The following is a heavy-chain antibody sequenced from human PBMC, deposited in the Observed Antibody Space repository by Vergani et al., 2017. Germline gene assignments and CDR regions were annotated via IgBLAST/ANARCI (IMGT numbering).Heavy chain of an antibody. V-gene: IGHV3-7*03. Sequence: EVQLVESGGGLVQPGGSLRLSCAASGFTFSSYWMSWVRQAPGKGLEWVANIKQDGSEKYYVDSVKGRFTISRDNSKNTLYLQMNSLRAEDTAVYYCAKASYYYDSSGYWYWGQGTLVTVSS. CDR3: AKASYYYDSSGYWY. J-gene: IGHJ4*02. D-gene: IGHD3-22*01. CDR1: GFTFSSYW. CDR2: IKQDGSEK.